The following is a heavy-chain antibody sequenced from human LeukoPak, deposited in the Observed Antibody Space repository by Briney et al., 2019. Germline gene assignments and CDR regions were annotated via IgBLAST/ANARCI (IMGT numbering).Heavy chain of an antibody. CDR1: GFTFSSYA. D-gene: IGHD2/OR15-2a*01. Sequence: GRSLRLSCAASGFTFSSYAMSWVRQAPGKGLEWVSAISGSGGSTYYADSVKGRFTISRDNSKNTLYLQMNSLRAEDTAVYYCAKDLEFWHLGLNWFDPWGQGTLVTVSS. CDR2: ISGSGGST. CDR3: AKDLEFWHLGLNWFDP. J-gene: IGHJ5*02. V-gene: IGHV3-23*01.